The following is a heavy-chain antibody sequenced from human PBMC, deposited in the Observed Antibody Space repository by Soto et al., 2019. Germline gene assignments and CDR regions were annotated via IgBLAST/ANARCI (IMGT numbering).Heavy chain of an antibody. V-gene: IGHV3-23*01. CDR1: GFTFRSYA. CDR3: AKKGPPRDAFDI. CDR2: ISAGGSNT. Sequence: EVQLLESGGGLVQPGGSLRLSCAVSGFTFRSYAMSWVRQAPGKGPEWVSVISAGGSNTYYAESVKGRFTISSDNSKNTLYLQMNSLRDEDTAVYYCAKKGPPRDAFDIWGQGTMVTVST. J-gene: IGHJ3*02.